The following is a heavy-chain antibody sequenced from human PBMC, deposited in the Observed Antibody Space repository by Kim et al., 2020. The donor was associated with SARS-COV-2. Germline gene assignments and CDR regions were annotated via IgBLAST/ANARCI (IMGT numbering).Heavy chain of an antibody. J-gene: IGHJ6*02. CDR3: ARDDDCSSTSCYEGGLYYYGMDV. V-gene: IGHV1-18*01. CDR1: GYTFTSYG. D-gene: IGHD2-2*01. CDR2: ISAYNGNT. Sequence: ASVKVSCKASGYTFTSYGISWVRQAPGQGLEWMGWISAYNGNTNYAQKLQGRVTMTTDTSTSTAYMELRSLRSDDTAVYYCARDDDCSSTSCYEGGLYYYGMDVWGQGTTVTVSS.